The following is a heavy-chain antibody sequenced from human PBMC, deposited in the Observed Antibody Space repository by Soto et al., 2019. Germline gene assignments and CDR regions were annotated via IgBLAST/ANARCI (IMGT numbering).Heavy chain of an antibody. J-gene: IGHJ4*02. D-gene: IGHD4-17*01. Sequence: QVQLVESGGGVVQPGRSLRLSCAASGFTFSSYGMHWVRQAPGKGLEWVAVIWYDGSNKYYADSVKGRFTISRDNSKNTLYLKMTSLRAKDTAVYYWARDKDPVTTYKGPFDYGGQGTLVTVSP. CDR2: IWYDGSNK. CDR1: GFTFSSYG. V-gene: IGHV3-33*01. CDR3: ARDKDPVTTYKGPFDY.